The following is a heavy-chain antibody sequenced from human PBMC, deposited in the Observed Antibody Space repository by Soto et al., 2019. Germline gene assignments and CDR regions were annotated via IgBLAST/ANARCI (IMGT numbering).Heavy chain of an antibody. Sequence: SETLSLTCAVYGGSFRGYYWSGMRKHPGKWLEWIGEINHSGSTNYNPSLTSRVTISVDTSKNQFSLKLSSVTAADTALYYCARGRKLSFLAGACCLLYCWGRGTMLTASS. V-gene: IGHV4-34*01. CDR3: ARGRKLSFLAGACCLLYC. D-gene: IGHD6-19*01. CDR1: GGSFRGYY. J-gene: IGHJ4*02. CDR2: INHSGST.